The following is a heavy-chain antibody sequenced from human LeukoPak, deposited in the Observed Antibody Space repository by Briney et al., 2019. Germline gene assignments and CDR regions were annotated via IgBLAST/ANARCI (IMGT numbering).Heavy chain of an antibody. CDR1: GGSFSGYY. CDR2: INHSGST. V-gene: IGHV4-34*01. D-gene: IGHD5-24*01. J-gene: IGHJ5*02. CDR3: ARMRGDGYNWNWFDP. Sequence: SETLSLTCAVYGGSFSGYYWSWTRQPPGKGLEWIGEINHSGSTNYNPSLKSRVTISVDTSKNQFSLKLSSVTAADTAVYYCARMRGDGYNWNWFDPWGQGTLVTVSS.